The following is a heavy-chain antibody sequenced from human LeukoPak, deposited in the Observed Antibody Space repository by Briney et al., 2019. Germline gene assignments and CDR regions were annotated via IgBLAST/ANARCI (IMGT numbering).Heavy chain of an antibody. CDR1: GFTVSSNY. CDR3: ARGRYSSGWYAN. V-gene: IGHV3-53*01. Sequence: GGSLRLSCAASGFTVSSNYMSWVRQAPGKGLEWVSVIYSGGSTYYADSVKGRFTISRDNSKNTLYLQMNSLRAEDTAVYYYARGRYSSGWYANWGQGTLVTVSS. D-gene: IGHD6-19*01. CDR2: IYSGGST. J-gene: IGHJ4*02.